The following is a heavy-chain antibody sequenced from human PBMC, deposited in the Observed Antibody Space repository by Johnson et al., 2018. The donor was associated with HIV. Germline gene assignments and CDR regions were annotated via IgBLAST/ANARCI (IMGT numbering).Heavy chain of an antibody. Sequence: QVQLVESGGGVVQPGRSLRLSCAASGFTFSSYGMHWVRQAPGKGLAWVAFIRYDGSNKYYADSVKGRFTISRDNSKNTLYLQMNSLRGEDTAVYYCARSKGSIWYGSAFDIWGQGTMVTVSS. CDR3: ARSKGSIWYGSAFDI. D-gene: IGHD6-13*01. J-gene: IGHJ3*02. CDR2: IRYDGSNK. CDR1: GFTFSSYG. V-gene: IGHV3-30*03.